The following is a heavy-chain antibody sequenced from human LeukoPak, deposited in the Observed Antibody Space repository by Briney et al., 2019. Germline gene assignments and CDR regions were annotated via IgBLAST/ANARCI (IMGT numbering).Heavy chain of an antibody. CDR2: IYYSGNT. CDR1: GGSISSGPYY. V-gene: IGHV4-61*01. J-gene: IGHJ4*02. D-gene: IGHD3-22*01. CDR3: ARGQSPGYDSSGPFDY. Sequence: SETLSLTCTVSGGSISSGPYYWGWIRQPPGKGLEWIGYIYYSGNTNYNPSLKSRVTISIDTSMNQFSLKLTSVTAADTAVYYCARGQSPGYDSSGPFDYWGQGTLVTVSS.